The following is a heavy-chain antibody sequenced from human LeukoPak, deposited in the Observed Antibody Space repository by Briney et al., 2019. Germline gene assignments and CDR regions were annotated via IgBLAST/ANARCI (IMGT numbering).Heavy chain of an antibody. V-gene: IGHV3-7*01. CDR2: IKQDGSEK. Sequence: GGSLRLSCAASGFTFSSYWMSWVRQAPGKGLEWVANIKQDGSEKYYVDSVKGRFTISRDNAKNSLYLQMNSLRAEDTAVYYCARDRAAELRVVVPAATEGDYYYYYMDVWGKGTTVTVSS. J-gene: IGHJ6*03. CDR1: GFTFSSYW. D-gene: IGHD2-2*01. CDR3: ARDRAAELRVVVPAATEGDYYYYYMDV.